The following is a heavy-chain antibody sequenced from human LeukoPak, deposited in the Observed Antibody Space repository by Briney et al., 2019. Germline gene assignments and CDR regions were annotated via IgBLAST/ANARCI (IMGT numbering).Heavy chain of an antibody. CDR2: IYGAGST. J-gene: IGHJ4*02. D-gene: IGHD3-16*01. V-gene: IGHV3-53*01. CDR1: GGSFSGYY. Sequence: ETLSLTCAVYGGSFSGYYWSWIRQAPGKGLEWVSFIYGAGSTHYSDSVKGRFTISIDNSKNTLYLQMNSLRAEDTAVYYCARRAGAYTHPYDYWGQGTLVTVSS. CDR3: ARRAGAYTHPYDY.